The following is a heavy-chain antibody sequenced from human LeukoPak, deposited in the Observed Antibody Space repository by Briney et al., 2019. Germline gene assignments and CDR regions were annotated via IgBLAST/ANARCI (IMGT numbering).Heavy chain of an antibody. V-gene: IGHV3-30-3*01. CDR2: ISYDGSNK. D-gene: IGHD2-2*01. J-gene: IGHJ5*02. CDR3: ARDPYCSSTSCYGSWFDP. CDR1: GFTFSSYA. Sequence: GGSLRLSCAASGFTFSSYAMHWVRQAPGKGLEWVAVISYDGSNKYYADSVKGRFTISRDNSKNTLYLQMNSLRAEDTAVYYCARDPYCSSTSCYGSWFDPWGQGTLVTVSS.